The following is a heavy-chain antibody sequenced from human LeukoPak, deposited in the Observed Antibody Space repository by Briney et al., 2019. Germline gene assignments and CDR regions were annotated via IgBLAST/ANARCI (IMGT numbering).Heavy chain of an antibody. CDR2: IYYSGST. D-gene: IGHD6-19*01. V-gene: IGHV4-39*01. CDR1: GGSISSSSYY. Sequence: SETLSLTCTVSGGSISSSSYYWGWIRQPPGKGLEWIGSIYYSGSTYYNPSLKSRVTISVDTSKNQFSLKLSSVTAADTAVYYCARLYSSGWHVPRYWGQGTLVTVSS. J-gene: IGHJ4*02. CDR3: ARLYSSGWHVPRY.